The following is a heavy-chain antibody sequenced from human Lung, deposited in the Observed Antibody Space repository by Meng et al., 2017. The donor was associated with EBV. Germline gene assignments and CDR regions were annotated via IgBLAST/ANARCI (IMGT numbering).Heavy chain of an antibody. V-gene: IGHV3-30-3*01. D-gene: IGHD6-13*01. CDR3: ARPGIAAPGRVHFHH. CDR1: GFTFSVYA. J-gene: IGHJ1*01. Sequence: QVQLVESXXGVVQLGXSLRLSCXASGFTFSVYAMHWVRQAPGKGLEWVALISYDGSNKYYADSVKGRFTISRDNSKNTLYLQMNSLRGEDTAIYYCARPGIAAPGRVHFHHWGQGTLVTVSS. CDR2: ISYDGSNK.